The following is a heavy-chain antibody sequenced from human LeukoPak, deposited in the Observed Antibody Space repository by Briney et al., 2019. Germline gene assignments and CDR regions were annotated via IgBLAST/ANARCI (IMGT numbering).Heavy chain of an antibody. CDR2: INPNSGGT. CDR1: GYTFSSYY. J-gene: IGHJ6*02. D-gene: IGHD6-6*01. CDR3: ARGGPIAARLFGGPYYYYGMDV. Sequence: ASVKVSCKASGYTFSSYYMHWVRQAPGQGLEWMGWINPNSGGTNYAQKFQGRVTMTRDTSISTAYMELSRLRSDDTAVYYCARGGPIAARLFGGPYYYYGMDVWGQGTTVTVSS. V-gene: IGHV1-2*02.